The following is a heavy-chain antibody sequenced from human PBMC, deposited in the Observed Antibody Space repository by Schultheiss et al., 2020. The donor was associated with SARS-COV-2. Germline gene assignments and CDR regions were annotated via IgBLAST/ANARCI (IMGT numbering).Heavy chain of an antibody. CDR2: ISGSGGST. CDR1: GFTFDDYG. V-gene: IGHV3-20*04. J-gene: IGHJ5*02. CDR3: ARARAEQHLPFSWGPIPHPTTWFDP. Sequence: GGSLRLSCAASGFTFDDYGMSWVRQAPGKGLEWVSGISGSGGSTYYADSVKGRFTVSRDNAGNTLYLQMNNLRVEDTAIYYCARARAEQHLPFSWGPIPHPTTWFDPWGQGTLVTVSS. D-gene: IGHD6-13*01.